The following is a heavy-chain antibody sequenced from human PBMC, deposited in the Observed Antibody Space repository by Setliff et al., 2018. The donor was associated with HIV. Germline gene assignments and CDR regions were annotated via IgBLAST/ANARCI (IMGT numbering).Heavy chain of an antibody. J-gene: IGHJ1*01. D-gene: IGHD3-9*01. CDR2: IKSKTDGGTT. CDR1: GFTFINAW. CDR3: ATDGNWFFHH. V-gene: IGHV3-15*01. Sequence: SGGSLRLSCAASGFTFINAWMSWVRQAPGKGLEWVGRIKSKTDGGTTDYVAPVKGRFTISRDDSKNTLYLQMDSLKTEDTAVYYCATDGNWFFHHWGQGTRVTVSS.